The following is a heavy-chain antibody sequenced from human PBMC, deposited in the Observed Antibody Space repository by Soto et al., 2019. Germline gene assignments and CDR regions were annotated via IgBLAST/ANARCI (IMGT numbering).Heavy chain of an antibody. CDR2: IYYSGST. CDR1: GGSISSSSYY. CDR3: ARANYDFLTGTRYYYYGMDV. Sequence: SETLSLTCTVSGGSISSSSYYWGWIRQPPGKGLEWIGCIYYSGSTYYNPSLKSRVTISVDTSKNQFSLKLSSVTAADTAVYYCARANYDFLTGTRYYYYGMDVWGQGTTVTVSS. D-gene: IGHD3-9*01. J-gene: IGHJ6*02. V-gene: IGHV4-39*07.